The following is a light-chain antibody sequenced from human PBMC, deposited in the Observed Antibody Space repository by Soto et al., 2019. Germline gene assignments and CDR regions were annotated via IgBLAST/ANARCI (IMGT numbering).Light chain of an antibody. Sequence: EIVLTQSTGTLSVSPGERATLSCRSSQSVSSSYLAWYQQKHGQAARLLIYGASSRATGIPDRFSGSGSGTDLTITISRLEPEDFEVYYCQQYGSSPPTFGQGTKVDIK. CDR2: GAS. V-gene: IGKV3-20*01. CDR3: QQYGSSPPT. CDR1: QSVSSSY. J-gene: IGKJ1*01.